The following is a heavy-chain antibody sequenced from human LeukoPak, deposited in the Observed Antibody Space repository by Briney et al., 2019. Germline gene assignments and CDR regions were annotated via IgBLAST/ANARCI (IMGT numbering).Heavy chain of an antibody. Sequence: GSLRLSCAASGFTFSSYGMHWVRQAPGKGLEWVAFIRYDGSKKKYADSVKGRFTISRDNAKNSLYLQMNSLRAEDTAVYYCARDPRGLYCSGGSCYFDYWGQGTLVTVSS. J-gene: IGHJ4*02. V-gene: IGHV3-30*02. CDR2: IRYDGSKK. D-gene: IGHD2-15*01. CDR1: GFTFSSYG. CDR3: ARDPRGLYCSGGSCYFDY.